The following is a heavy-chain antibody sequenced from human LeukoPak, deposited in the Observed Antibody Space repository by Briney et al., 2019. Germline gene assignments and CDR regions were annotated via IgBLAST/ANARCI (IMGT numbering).Heavy chain of an antibody. D-gene: IGHD3-9*01. CDR2: ISSSSDYR. CDR3: ARDRVLRYFDWTQIDY. V-gene: IGHV3-21*04. J-gene: IGHJ4*02. CDR1: GFSFISYS. Sequence: GGSLRLSCAASGFSFISYSMNWVRQAPGKGLEWVSSISSSSDYRYHADSVKGRFTISRDNPKKSLYLQMNSLRAEDTAVYYCARDRVLRYFDWTQIDYWGQGTLVTVSS.